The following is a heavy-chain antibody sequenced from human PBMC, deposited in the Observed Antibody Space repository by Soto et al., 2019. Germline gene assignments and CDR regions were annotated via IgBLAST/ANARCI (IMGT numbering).Heavy chain of an antibody. CDR3: XXXXXXXXXDY. V-gene: IGHV3-66*01. CDR2: SXXXXXT. J-gene: IGHJ4*02. CDR1: GFTVSSNY. Sequence: EVQLVESGGGLVQPGGSLRLSCAASGFTVSSNYMSWVRQAPGKGLEWVSVSXXXXXTXYADSVKGRFTISRDNSXXXXXXXXXXXXXXXXXXXXXXXXXXXXXXDYWGQGTLVTVSS.